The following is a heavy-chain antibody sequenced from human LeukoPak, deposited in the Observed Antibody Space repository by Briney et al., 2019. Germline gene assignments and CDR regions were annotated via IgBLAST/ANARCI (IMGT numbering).Heavy chain of an antibody. J-gene: IGHJ4*02. CDR1: GFTFSSYS. CDR3: ARDLGYCSGGSCYSFDY. V-gene: IGHV3-21*01. Sequence: GGSLRLSCAASGFTFSSYSMNWVRQAPGKGLEWVSSISSSSSYIYYADPVKGRFTISRDNAKNSLYLQMNSLRAEDTAVYYCARDLGYCSGGSCYSFDYWGQGTLVTVSS. CDR2: ISSSSSYI. D-gene: IGHD2-15*01.